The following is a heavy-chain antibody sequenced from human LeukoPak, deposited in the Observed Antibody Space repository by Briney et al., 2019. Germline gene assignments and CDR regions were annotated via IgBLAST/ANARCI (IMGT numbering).Heavy chain of an antibody. CDR3: ARANTGIAAAGTAY. CDR1: GYTFTGYY. V-gene: IGHV1-2*02. J-gene: IGHJ4*02. CDR2: INPNSGGT. Sequence: GASVKVSCKASGYTFTGYYMHWVRQAPGQGLEWMGWINPNSGGTNYAQKFQGRVTMTRDTSISTAYMELSRLRSDDTAVYYRARANTGIAAAGTAYWGQGTLVTVSS. D-gene: IGHD6-13*01.